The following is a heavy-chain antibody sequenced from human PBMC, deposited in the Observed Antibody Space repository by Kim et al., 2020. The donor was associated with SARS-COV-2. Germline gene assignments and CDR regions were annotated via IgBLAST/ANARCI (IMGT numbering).Heavy chain of an antibody. CDR1: GFTFDDYA. CDR3: AKDVYYDIVTGYYNNYYYYGMAV. V-gene: IGHV3-43*02. CDR2: ISGDGGST. J-gene: IGHJ6*01. D-gene: IGHD3-9*01. Sequence: GGSLRLSCAASGFTFDDYAMHWVRQAPGKGLEWVSLISGDGGSTYYADSVKGRFTISRDNSKNSLYLQMNSLRTEDTALYYCAKDVYYDIVTGYYNNYYYYGMAVWGQGTT.